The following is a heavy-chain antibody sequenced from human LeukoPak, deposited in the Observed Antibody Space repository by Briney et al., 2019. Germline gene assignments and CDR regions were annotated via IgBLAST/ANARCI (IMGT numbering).Heavy chain of an antibody. V-gene: IGHV1-8*01. J-gene: IGHJ4*02. CDR3: ARVFYYDSSGYYWIDY. D-gene: IGHD3-22*01. Sequence: ASVQVSCKASGYTFTSYDINWVRQATGQGLEWMGWMNPNSGNTGYAQKFQGRVTMTRNTSISTAYMELSSLRSEDTAVYYCARVFYYDSSGYYWIDYWGQGTLVTVSS. CDR2: MNPNSGNT. CDR1: GYTFTSYD.